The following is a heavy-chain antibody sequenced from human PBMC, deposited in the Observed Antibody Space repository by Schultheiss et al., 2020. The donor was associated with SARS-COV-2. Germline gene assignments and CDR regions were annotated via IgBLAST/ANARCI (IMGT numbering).Heavy chain of an antibody. CDR1: GFTFSSYW. Sequence: GGSLRLSCASSGFTFSSYWMHWVRQAPGKGLVWVSSISSSGSLYYTNSVKGRYIISRDNANNSLYLQMNSLRAEDTAMYYCARDLVNWSHGPDYWGQGTLVTVSS. J-gene: IGHJ4*02. D-gene: IGHD3-3*01. CDR3: ARDLVNWSHGPDY. CDR2: ISSSGSL. V-gene: IGHV3-69-1*01.